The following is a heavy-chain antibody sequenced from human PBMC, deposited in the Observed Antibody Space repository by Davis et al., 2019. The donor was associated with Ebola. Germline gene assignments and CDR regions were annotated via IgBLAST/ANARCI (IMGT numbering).Heavy chain of an antibody. J-gene: IGHJ4*02. V-gene: IGHV1-24*01. Sequence: ASVKVSCKVSGYTLTELSMHWARQAPGKGLEWMGGFDPEDGETIYAQKFQGRVTMTEDTSTDTAYMELSSLRSEDTAVYYCARGYGDYVPPDYWGQGTLVTVSS. D-gene: IGHD4-17*01. CDR1: GYTLTELS. CDR3: ARGYGDYVPPDY. CDR2: FDPEDGET.